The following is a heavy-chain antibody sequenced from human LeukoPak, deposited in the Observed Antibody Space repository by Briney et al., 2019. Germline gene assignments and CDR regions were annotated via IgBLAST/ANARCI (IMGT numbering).Heavy chain of an antibody. D-gene: IGHD6-13*01. CDR1: GFTFSSYS. Sequence: GGSLRLSCAASGFTFSSYSMSWVRQAPGKGLEWVSYISSSSSTIYYADSVKGRFTISRDNAKNSLYLQMNSLRDEDTAVHYCAREAQQLVDLYYYYYYMDVWGKGTTVTVS. CDR3: AREAQQLVDLYYYYYYMDV. V-gene: IGHV3-48*02. J-gene: IGHJ6*03. CDR2: ISSSSSTI.